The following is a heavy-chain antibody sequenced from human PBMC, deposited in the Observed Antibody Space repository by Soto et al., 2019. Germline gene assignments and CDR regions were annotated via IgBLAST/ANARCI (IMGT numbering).Heavy chain of an antibody. V-gene: IGHV3-23*01. CDR1: GFTFSSYA. CDR3: AKVNTYYDFWSGYYSFDY. CDR2: ISGSGGST. D-gene: IGHD3-3*01. J-gene: IGHJ4*02. Sequence: GGSLRLSCAASGFTFSSYAMSWVRQAPGKGLEWVSAISGSGGSTYYADSVKGRFTISRDNSKNTLYLQMNSLRAEDTAVYYCAKVNTYYDFWSGYYSFDYWGQGTLVTVSS.